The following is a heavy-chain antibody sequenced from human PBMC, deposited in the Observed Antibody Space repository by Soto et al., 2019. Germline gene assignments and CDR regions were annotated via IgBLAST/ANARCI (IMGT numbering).Heavy chain of an antibody. D-gene: IGHD4-17*01. CDR3: ARQQHDYGDYGGFAY. CDR2: IYYGGST. V-gene: IGHV4-59*08. Sequence: QVQLQESGPGLVKPSETLSLTCTVSGGSISSYYWSWIRQPPGKGLEWIGSIYYGGSTNYNPSLKSRVTISVDTSKNQFYLKLSSVTAAYTSVYYCARQQHDYGDYGGFAYWGQGTLVTVSA. CDR1: GGSISSYY. J-gene: IGHJ4*02.